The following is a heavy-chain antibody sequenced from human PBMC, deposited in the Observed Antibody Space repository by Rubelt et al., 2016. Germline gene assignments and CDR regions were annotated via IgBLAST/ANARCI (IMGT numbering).Heavy chain of an antibody. V-gene: IGHV3-15*01. CDR1: GFTFSNAW. D-gene: IGHD3-22*01. CDR3: TTDRYYYDSSGFPWFDP. CDR2: IKSKTDGGTT. J-gene: IGHJ5*02. Sequence: SLRLSCAASGFTFSNAWMSWVRQAPGKGLEWDGRIKSKTDGGTTDYAAPVKGRFTISRDDSKNTLYLQMNSLKTEDTAVYYCTTDRYYYDSSGFPWFDPWGHGSLVTVSS.